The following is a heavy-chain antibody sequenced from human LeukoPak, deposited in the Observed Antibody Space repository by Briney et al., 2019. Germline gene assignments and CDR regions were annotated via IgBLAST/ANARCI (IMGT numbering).Heavy chain of an antibody. D-gene: IGHD6-6*01. CDR1: GSSFTSYW. V-gene: IGHV5-51*01. J-gene: IGHJ4*02. CDR2: IYPGDSDT. Sequence: GASLKISCXGSGSSFTSYWIAWVRPMPGKGLEWMGIIYPGDSDTRYSPSFQGEVTISADKSISTAYLQWSSLKASDTAMYYCARRYSSSSSWSDYWGQGTLVTVSS. CDR3: ARRYSSSSSWSDY.